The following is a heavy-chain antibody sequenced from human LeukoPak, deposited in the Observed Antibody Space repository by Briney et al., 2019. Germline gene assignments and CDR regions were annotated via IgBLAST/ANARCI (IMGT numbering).Heavy chain of an antibody. V-gene: IGHV4-59*12. Sequence: SETLSLTCTVSGGSISSYYWSWIRQPPGKGLEWIGYIYYSGSTNYNPSLKSRVTMSVDTSKNQFSLKLSSVTAADTAVYYCARVSYDYVWGSYRYNWFDPWGQGTLVTVSS. CDR3: ARVSYDYVWGSYRYNWFDP. J-gene: IGHJ5*02. CDR2: IYYSGST. CDR1: GGSISSYY. D-gene: IGHD3-16*02.